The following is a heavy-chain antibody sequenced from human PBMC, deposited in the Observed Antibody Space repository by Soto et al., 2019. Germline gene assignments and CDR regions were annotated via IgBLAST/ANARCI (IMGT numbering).Heavy chain of an antibody. D-gene: IGHD1-1*01. CDR3: ARDIGTGYFDL. CDR1: GFTFSSYG. Sequence: QVQLVESGGGVVQPGRSLRLSCAASGFTFSSYGMHWVRQAPGKGLEWVAVIWYDGSNKYYADSVKGRFTISRDNSKNTLYLQMNSLRAEDTAVYYCARDIGTGYFDLCGRGTLVTVSS. CDR2: IWYDGSNK. J-gene: IGHJ2*01. V-gene: IGHV3-33*01.